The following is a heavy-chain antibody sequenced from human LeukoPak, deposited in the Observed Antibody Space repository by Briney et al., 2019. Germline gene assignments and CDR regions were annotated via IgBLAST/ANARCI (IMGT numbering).Heavy chain of an antibody. CDR2: IKQDGSEK. D-gene: IGHD3-10*01. CDR3: AREYITMVRGVRVNWFDP. J-gene: IGHJ5*02. CDR1: GFTFSSYW. Sequence: GGSLRLSCAASGFTFSSYWMSWVRQAPGKGLEWVANIKQDGSEKYYVDSVKGRFTISRDNAKNSLYPQMNSLRAEDTAVYYCAREYITMVRGVRVNWFDPWGQGTLVTVSS. V-gene: IGHV3-7*01.